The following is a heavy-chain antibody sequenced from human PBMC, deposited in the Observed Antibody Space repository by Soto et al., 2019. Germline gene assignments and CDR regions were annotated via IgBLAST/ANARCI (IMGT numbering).Heavy chain of an antibody. CDR1: GGSFSGYY. D-gene: IGHD3-9*01. CDR2: INHSGST. CDR3: ARGEDYDTKVKYYFDY. V-gene: IGHV4-34*01. Sequence: LSLTCAVYGGSFSGYYWSWIRQPPGKGLEWIGEINHSGSTNYNPSLKSRVTISVDTSKNQFSLKLSSVTAADTAVYYCARGEDYDTKVKYYFDYWGQGTLVTVSS. J-gene: IGHJ4*02.